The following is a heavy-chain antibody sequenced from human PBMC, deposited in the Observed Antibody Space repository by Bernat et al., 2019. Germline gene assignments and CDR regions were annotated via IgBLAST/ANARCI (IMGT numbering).Heavy chain of an antibody. V-gene: IGHV3-7*01. CDR2: IKQDGSEK. CDR1: GFTFSNYF. J-gene: IGHJ4*02. CDR3: ARDAGYYFDY. Sequence: EVQLVESGGGLVQPGGSLRLSCAASGFTFSNYFMIWVRHAPGKGLEWVANIKQDGSEKYYVDSVKGRFTISRDNAKNSLYLQMNSLRAEDTAVYYCARDAGYYFDYWGQGTLVTVSS.